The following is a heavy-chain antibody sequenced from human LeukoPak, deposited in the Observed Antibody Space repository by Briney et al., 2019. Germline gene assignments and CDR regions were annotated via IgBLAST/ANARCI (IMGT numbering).Heavy chain of an antibody. V-gene: IGHV3-23*01. CDR1: GFTFSRYA. D-gene: IGHD4-11*01. CDR2: ISGSGGST. Sequence: PGGSLRLSCAASGFTFSRYAMSWVRQAPGKGLEWVSAISGSGGSTYYADSVKGRFTISRDNSKDTLYLQMNSLRAEDTAVYYCAKTPTWTVTTAEFFFDYWGQGTLVTVSS. CDR3: AKTPTWTVTTAEFFFDY. J-gene: IGHJ4*02.